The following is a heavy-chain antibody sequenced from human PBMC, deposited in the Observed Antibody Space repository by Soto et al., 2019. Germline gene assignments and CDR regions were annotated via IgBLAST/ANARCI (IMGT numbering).Heavy chain of an antibody. J-gene: IGHJ6*02. D-gene: IGHD6-6*01. Sequence: GGSLRLSCATSGFTFINYRMNWVREAPGKGLEWVASISGSGKDTFYRDSVKGRFTISRDNAESSLVLQMNSLTVDDTAVYHCARVHLVRTSSYYCGMDVWGPGTTVTVSS. CDR2: ISGSGKDT. V-gene: IGHV3-21*06. CDR3: ARVHLVRTSSYYCGMDV. CDR1: GFTFINYR.